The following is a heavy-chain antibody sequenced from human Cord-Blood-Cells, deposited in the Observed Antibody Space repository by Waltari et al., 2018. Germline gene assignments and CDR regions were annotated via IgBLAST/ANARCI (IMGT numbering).Heavy chain of an antibody. Sequence: QVQLQESGPGLVKPSETLSLTYTVSGYSISSGYYWGWIRQPPGKGLEWIGSIYHSGSTYYNPSLKSRDTISVDTSKNQFALKLSAVTAADTAVYYCARGVWSGYYTMWGQGTLVTVSS. J-gene: IGHJ4*02. CDR2: IYHSGST. CDR1: GYSISSGYY. D-gene: IGHD3-3*01. V-gene: IGHV4-38-2*02. CDR3: ARGVWSGYYTM.